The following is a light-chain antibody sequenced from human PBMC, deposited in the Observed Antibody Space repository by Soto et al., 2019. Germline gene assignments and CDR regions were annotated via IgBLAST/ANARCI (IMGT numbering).Light chain of an antibody. CDR2: RND. CDR3: AAWIGSLSGFYV. Sequence: QSVLTQPPSASGTPGQRVTISCSGNNSNIGSNNVYWYQQLPGMAPKLIIYRNDQRPSRVPDRFSGSKSGTSASLAISGLRSEDEADYYCAAWIGSLSGFYVFGTGTKLTVL. J-gene: IGLJ1*01. CDR1: NSNIGSNN. V-gene: IGLV1-47*01.